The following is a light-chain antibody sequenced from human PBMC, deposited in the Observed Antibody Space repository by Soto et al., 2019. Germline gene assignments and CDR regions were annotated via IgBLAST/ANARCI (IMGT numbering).Light chain of an antibody. V-gene: IGLV2-14*01. J-gene: IGLJ3*02. CDR2: EVS. Sequence: QSALTQPASVSGSPGQSVTMSCTGTGTDVGGYNYVSWYQHHPGKAPKLMIYEVSNRPPGVSNRFSGSKSGNTASLSISGLQTEDEADYYCCSFTSRSTWLFGGGTKVTVL. CDR1: GTDVGGYNY. CDR3: CSFTSRSTWL.